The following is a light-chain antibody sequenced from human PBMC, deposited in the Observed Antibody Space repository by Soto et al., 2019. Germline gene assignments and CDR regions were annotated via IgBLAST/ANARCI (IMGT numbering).Light chain of an antibody. J-gene: IGKJ4*01. Sequence: EIVMTQSPATLSVSPGERATLSCRASQSVSHNLAWYQQKPGQAPRLLFYGASTRATGIPARFSGSGSGTDFTLTISRLEPEDFAVYYCQQYGSSSLTFGGGTKVEIK. CDR1: QSVSHN. CDR2: GAS. CDR3: QQYGSSSLT. V-gene: IGKV3-15*01.